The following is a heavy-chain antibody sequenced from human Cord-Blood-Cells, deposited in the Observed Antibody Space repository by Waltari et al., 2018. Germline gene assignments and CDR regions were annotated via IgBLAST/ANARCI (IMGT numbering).Heavy chain of an antibody. J-gene: IGHJ4*02. Sequence: QVQLQQWGAGLLKPSETLSLTCAVYGGSFSGYYWSWIRQPPGKGLGWIGEINHSGSTNYNPALKSRVTISVDTSKHQFSLKLSSVTAADTAVYYCARGRRGAGDYWGQGTLVTVSS. CDR1: GGSFSGYY. CDR3: ARGRRGAGDY. V-gene: IGHV4-34*01. CDR2: INHSGST. D-gene: IGHD6-19*01.